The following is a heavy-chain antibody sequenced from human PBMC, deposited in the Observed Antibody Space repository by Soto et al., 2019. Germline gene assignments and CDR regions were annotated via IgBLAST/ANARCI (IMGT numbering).Heavy chain of an antibody. J-gene: IGHJ6*02. D-gene: IGHD6-6*01. CDR1: GYSFTSYW. CDR2: IDPSDSYT. V-gene: IGHV5-10-1*01. CDR3: VRLPADSPRYGMDV. Sequence: PGESLKISCKGSGYSFTSYWISWVRQMPGKGLEWMGRIDPSDSYTNYSPSFQGHVTISADKPISTAYLQWSSLKASDTAMYYCVRLPADSPRYGMDVRGQGTTGTVSS.